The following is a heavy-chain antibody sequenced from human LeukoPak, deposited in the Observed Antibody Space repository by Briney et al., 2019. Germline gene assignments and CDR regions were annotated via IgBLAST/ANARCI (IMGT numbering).Heavy chain of an antibody. D-gene: IGHD5-24*01. CDR1: GYSFTSYW. CDR3: ASTKRRDGYNDPPSYYYYYGMDV. J-gene: IGHJ6*02. CDR2: IYPGDSDT. Sequence: GESLKISCKGSGYSFTSYWIGWVRQMPGKGLEWMGIIYPGDSDTRYSLSFQGQVTISADKSISTAYLQWSSLKASDTAMYYCASTKRRDGYNDPPSYYYYYGMDVWGQGTTVTVSS. V-gene: IGHV5-51*01.